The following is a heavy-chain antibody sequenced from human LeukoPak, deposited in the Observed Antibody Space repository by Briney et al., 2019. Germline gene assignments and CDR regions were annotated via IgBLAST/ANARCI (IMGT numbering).Heavy chain of an antibody. D-gene: IGHD3-10*01. CDR3: ARDYYGSGSYSFDY. V-gene: IGHV1-2*02. Sequence: EASVTVSCKASGYTFTGYYMDWVRQAPGQGREGMGWINPNSGGTNYAQKLQGRVTMTRDTSISTAYMELSRLRSDDTAVYYCARDYYGSGSYSFDYWGQGTLVTVSS. J-gene: IGHJ4*02. CDR2: INPNSGGT. CDR1: GYTFTGYY.